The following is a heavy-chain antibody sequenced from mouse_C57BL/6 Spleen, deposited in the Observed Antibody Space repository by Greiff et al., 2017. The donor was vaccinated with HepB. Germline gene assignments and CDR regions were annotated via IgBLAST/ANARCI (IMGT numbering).Heavy chain of an antibody. CDR3: ARKGAYGYDGSMDY. D-gene: IGHD2-2*01. CDR1: GYTFTSYW. V-gene: IGHV1-52*01. J-gene: IGHJ4*01. CDR2: IDPSDSET. Sequence: VQLQQPGAELVRPGSSVKLSCKASGYTFTSYWMHWVKQRPIQGLEWIGNIDPSDSETHYNQKFKDKATLTVDKSSSTAYMQLSSLTSEDSAVYYCARKGAYGYDGSMDYWGQGTSVTVSS.